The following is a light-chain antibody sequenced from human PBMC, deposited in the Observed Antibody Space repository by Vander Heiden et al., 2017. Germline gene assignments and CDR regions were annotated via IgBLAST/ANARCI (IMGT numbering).Light chain of an antibody. Sequence: QSVLTQPPSASGPPGQRVTISCSGSSSNIGSNTVNWYQQLPGTAPKLLIYSNNQRPSGVPDRFSGSKSGTSASLAISGLQSEDEADDYCAAWDDSLNGPNWVFGGGTKLTVL. J-gene: IGLJ3*02. CDR1: SSNIGSNT. V-gene: IGLV1-44*01. CDR3: AAWDDSLNGPNWV. CDR2: SNN.